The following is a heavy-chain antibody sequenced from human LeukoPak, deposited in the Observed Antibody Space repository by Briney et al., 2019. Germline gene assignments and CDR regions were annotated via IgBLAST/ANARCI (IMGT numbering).Heavy chain of an antibody. Sequence: SVKVSCKASGFTFTSSAMQWVQQARGQRLEWIGWIVVGSGNTNYAQKFQERVTITRDMSTSTAYMELSSLRSEDTAVYYCAADRYYYDSSGYPCFDYWGQGTLVTVSS. V-gene: IGHV1-58*02. CDR1: GFTFTSSA. CDR2: IVVGSGNT. CDR3: AADRYYYDSSGYPCFDY. J-gene: IGHJ4*02. D-gene: IGHD3-22*01.